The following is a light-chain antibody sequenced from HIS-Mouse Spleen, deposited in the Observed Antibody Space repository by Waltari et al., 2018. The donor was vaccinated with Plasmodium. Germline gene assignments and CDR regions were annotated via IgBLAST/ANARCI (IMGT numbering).Light chain of an antibody. V-gene: IGLV2-11*01. J-gene: IGLJ3*02. Sequence: QSALTQPRSVSGPPGQSVTISCTGTSSDVGGYNYVSWYQQHPGKAPKRMIYDVSKRPSGAPDRVSGSKSVNTASLTITGLQAVDEADYYCCSDAGSYTWVFGGGTKLTVL. CDR2: DVS. CDR1: SSDVGGYNY. CDR3: CSDAGSYTWV.